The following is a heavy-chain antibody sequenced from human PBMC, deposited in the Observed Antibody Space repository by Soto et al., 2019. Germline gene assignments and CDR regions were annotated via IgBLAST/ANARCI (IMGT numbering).Heavy chain of an antibody. D-gene: IGHD2-21*01. CDR3: ARRSYDNGGDYDVDY. Sequence: QLHLQESGPGLVKPSETLSLTCTVSGDSITSSGKYWGWARQPPGKGLEWIGSMYYRGGAYYSPSLKRRVTISLDTSRNQVALKRGSVTVADTAVYSWARRSYDNGGDYDVDYWGQGTLVAVSS. V-gene: IGHV4-39*01. J-gene: IGHJ4*02. CDR1: GDSITSSGKY. CDR2: MYYRGGA.